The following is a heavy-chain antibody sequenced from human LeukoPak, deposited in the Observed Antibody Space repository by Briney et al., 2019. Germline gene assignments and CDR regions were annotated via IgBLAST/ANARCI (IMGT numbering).Heavy chain of an antibody. J-gene: IGHJ6*03. CDR1: GFTFNNYG. D-gene: IGHD1-26*01. Sequence: GGSLRLSCAASGFTFNNYGMHWVRQAPGKGLAWVASVKSDGAGTHYADSVKGRFTISRDNSKNTLYLQMNSLRAEDTAVYYCAKGRGWEASYYYYYMDVWGKGTTVTISS. CDR3: AKGRGWEASYYYYYMDV. V-gene: IGHV3-NL1*01. CDR2: VKSDGAGT.